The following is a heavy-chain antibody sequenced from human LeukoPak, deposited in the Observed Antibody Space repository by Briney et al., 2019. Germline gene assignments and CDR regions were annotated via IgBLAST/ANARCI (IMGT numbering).Heavy chain of an antibody. CDR3: ARDRRWLNAFDI. D-gene: IGHD6-19*01. CDR1: GYTFTSYY. J-gene: IGHJ3*02. V-gene: IGHV1-46*01. Sequence: ASVKVSCKASGYTFTSYYMHWVRQAPGQGREGMGIIKPSGGSTSYAQKFQGRVTMTRDTSTSTVYMELSSLRSEDTAVYYCARDRRWLNAFDIWGQGTMVTVSS. CDR2: IKPSGGST.